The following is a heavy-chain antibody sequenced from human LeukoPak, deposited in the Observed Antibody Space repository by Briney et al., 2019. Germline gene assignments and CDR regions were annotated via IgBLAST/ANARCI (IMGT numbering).Heavy chain of an antibody. CDR1: GFTFSSYG. Sequence: GGSLRLSCTASGFTFSSYGMHWVRQAPGKGLEWVAVLSYDGSNKYYADSVKGRFTISRDNSKTTLYLQMNSLRVEDTAVYYCAGSVTSWFDPWGQGTLVTVSS. J-gene: IGHJ5*02. D-gene: IGHD4-17*01. CDR2: LSYDGSNK. V-gene: IGHV3-30*03. CDR3: AGSVTSWFDP.